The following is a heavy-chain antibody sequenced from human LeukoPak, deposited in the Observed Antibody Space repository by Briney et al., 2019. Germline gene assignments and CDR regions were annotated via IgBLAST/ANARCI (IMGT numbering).Heavy chain of an antibody. V-gene: IGHV3-30*02. D-gene: IGHD6-13*01. J-gene: IGHJ3*02. Sequence: PGGSLRLSCAASGFTFSSYGMHWVRQAPGKGLEWVAFIRYDGSNKYYADSVKGRFTISRDNSKNTLYLQMNSLRAEDTAVYYCAKDQGIAAAGPDAFDIWGQGTMVTVSS. CDR1: GFTFSSYG. CDR2: IRYDGSNK. CDR3: AKDQGIAAAGPDAFDI.